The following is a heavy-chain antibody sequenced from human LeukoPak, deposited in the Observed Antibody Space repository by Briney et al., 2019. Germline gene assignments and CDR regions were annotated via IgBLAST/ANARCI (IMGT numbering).Heavy chain of an antibody. J-gene: IGHJ6*02. D-gene: IGHD2-2*01. CDR1: GGTFSGYY. Sequence: SETLSLTCAVYGGTFSGYYWSWIRQPPGKGLEWIGEINHSGSTNYNLSLKSRVTISVDTSKNQFSLKLSSVTAADTAVYYCARGQIVVVPAARGYYYYGMDVWGQGTTVTVSS. CDR2: INHSGST. CDR3: ARGQIVVVPAARGYYYYGMDV. V-gene: IGHV4-34*01.